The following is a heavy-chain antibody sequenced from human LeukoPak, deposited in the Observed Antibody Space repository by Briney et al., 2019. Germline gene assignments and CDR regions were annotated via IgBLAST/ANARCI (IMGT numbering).Heavy chain of an antibody. D-gene: IGHD3-10*01. CDR1: GYTFTSYA. J-gene: IGHJ3*02. V-gene: IGHV7-4-1*02. CDR2: INTNTGNP. Sequence: GASVKVSCKASGYTFTSYAMGWVRQAPGHGLEWMGWINTNTGNPTYAQDFTGRFVFSLDTSVTTAYLQISSLKAEDSAVYYCARDWGYGSGSYDAFDIWGQGTMVTVSS. CDR3: ARDWGYGSGSYDAFDI.